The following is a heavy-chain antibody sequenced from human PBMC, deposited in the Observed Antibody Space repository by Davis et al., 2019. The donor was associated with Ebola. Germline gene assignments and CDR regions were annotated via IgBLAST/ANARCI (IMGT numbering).Heavy chain of an antibody. CDR1: GNSFTSHW. Sequence: GESLKISCKDSGNSFTSHWIGWVRQMPGKGLEWMGIIYTGDSDTRYSPSLRGQVTISADKSFKTAFLQWSSLKASDTARYYCATLRRTITGMDDGFDIWGQGTMVTVSS. D-gene: IGHD1-20*01. J-gene: IGHJ3*02. V-gene: IGHV5-51*01. CDR3: ATLRRTITGMDDGFDI. CDR2: IYTGDSDT.